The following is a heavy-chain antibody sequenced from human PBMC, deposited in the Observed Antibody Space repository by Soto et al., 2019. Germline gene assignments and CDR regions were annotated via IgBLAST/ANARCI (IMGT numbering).Heavy chain of an antibody. CDR2: ISYDGSNK. V-gene: IGHV3-30-3*01. D-gene: IGHD3-22*01. CDR3: ARDSSHYYDSSGYYPN. J-gene: IGHJ4*02. CDR1: GFTFSSYA. Sequence: PGGSLRLSCAASGFTFSSYAMHWVRQAPGKGLEWVAVISYDGSNKYYADSVKGRFTISRDNSKNTLYLQMNSLRAEDTAVYYCARDSSHYYDSSGYYPNWGQGTLVTVSS.